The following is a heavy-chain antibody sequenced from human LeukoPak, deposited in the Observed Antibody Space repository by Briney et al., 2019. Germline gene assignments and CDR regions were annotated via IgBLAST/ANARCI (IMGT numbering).Heavy chain of an antibody. D-gene: IGHD6-13*01. V-gene: IGHV1-69*04. CDR2: IIPILGIA. J-gene: IGHJ4*02. CDR3: ARGSTGGSSWYSY. Sequence: ASVKVSCKASGGTFSSYAISWVRQAPGQGLEWMGRIIPILGIANYAQKFQGRVTITADKSTSTAYMELSSLRSEDTAVYYCARGSTGGSSWYSYWGQGTLVTVSS. CDR1: GGTFSSYA.